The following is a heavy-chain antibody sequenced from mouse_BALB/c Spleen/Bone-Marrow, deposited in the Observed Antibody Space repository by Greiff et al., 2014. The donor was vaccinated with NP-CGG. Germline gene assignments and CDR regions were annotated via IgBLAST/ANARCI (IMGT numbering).Heavy chain of an antibody. V-gene: IGHV5-4*02. CDR3: TRDRGVQGYAMDY. CDR1: GFTFSDFY. CDR2: ISDGGSYI. D-gene: IGHD2-14*01. J-gene: IGHJ4*01. Sequence: DVKLVESGGGLVKPGGSLKLSCAASGFTFSDFYMYWVRQTPEKRLEWVATISDGGSYIYYPDSVKGRFTISRDDAKNNLYLQVSSLKSEDTAMYYCTRDRGVQGYAMDYWGQGTSVTVSS.